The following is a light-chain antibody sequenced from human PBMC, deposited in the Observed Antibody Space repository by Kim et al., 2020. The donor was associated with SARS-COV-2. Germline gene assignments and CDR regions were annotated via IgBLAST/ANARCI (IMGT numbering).Light chain of an antibody. Sequence: EIVLTQSPATLSLSPGERATLSCRASQSVSSYLAWYQQKPGQPPRLLIYDASNRATGIPARFSGSGSGTDFTLTISSLEPEDFAVYYCQKSRNGPRGTFGEGTK. CDR2: DAS. CDR1: QSVSSY. CDR3: QKSRNGPRGT. V-gene: IGKV3-11*01. J-gene: IGKJ1*01.